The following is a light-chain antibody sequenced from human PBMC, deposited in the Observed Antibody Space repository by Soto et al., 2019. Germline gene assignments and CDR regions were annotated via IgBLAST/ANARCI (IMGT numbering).Light chain of an antibody. V-gene: IGKV3D-15*01. J-gene: IGKJ5*01. Sequence: EIVMTQSPATLSVSPGERVTLSCRASQSVFSSLAWYQQKPGQAPRLLIYDASNRATGIPARFSGSGSGTDFTLTISSLQPDDFATYYCQQYNSYSTFGQGTRLEIK. CDR2: DAS. CDR1: QSVFSS. CDR3: QQYNSYST.